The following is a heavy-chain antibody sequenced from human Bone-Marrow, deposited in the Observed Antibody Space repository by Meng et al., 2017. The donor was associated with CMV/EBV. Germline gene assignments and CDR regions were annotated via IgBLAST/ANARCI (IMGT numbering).Heavy chain of an antibody. D-gene: IGHD5-24*01. CDR1: GDSVSSSDYY. J-gene: IGHJ4*02. CDR2: IYFSGNS. Sequence: SETLSLTCTVSGDSVSSSDYYWGWIRQPPGKGLDWIGSIYFSGNSYYKPSLKSRATISVDTSRNLFSLQLTSVTAADTAVFYCASGSRSDGAFDYWGQGPLVTVYS. CDR3: ASGSRSDGAFDY. V-gene: IGHV4-39*02.